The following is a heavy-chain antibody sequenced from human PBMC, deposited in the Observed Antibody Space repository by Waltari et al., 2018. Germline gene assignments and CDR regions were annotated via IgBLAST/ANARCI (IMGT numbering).Heavy chain of an antibody. Sequence: QVQMQESGPGLVKPSATLSPTCTVSGYSISRCYYWGSIRQPHGKGLEWMGSMCQSGSTSYSPATKSRGTLSVDRTKSQSSLKVGSVTAAETAAEYCAGEWGIAGTRGYFDYWGQGTLVTVSS. V-gene: IGHV4-38-2*02. J-gene: IGHJ4*02. D-gene: IGHD1-20*01. CDR2: MCQSGST. CDR3: AGEWGIAGTRGYFDY. CDR1: GYSISRCYY.